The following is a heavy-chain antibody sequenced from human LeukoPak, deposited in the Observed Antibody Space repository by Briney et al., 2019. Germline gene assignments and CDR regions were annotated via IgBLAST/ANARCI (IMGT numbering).Heavy chain of an antibody. J-gene: IGHJ5*02. CDR2: IIPIFGTA. CDR3: AREGSGRSWFDP. CDR1: GGTFSSYA. V-gene: IGHV1-69*13. Sequence: SVKVSCKASGGTFSSYAISWVRQAPGQGLEWMGGIIPIFGTANYAQKFQGRVTTTADESTSTAYMELSSLRSDDTAVYYCAREGSGRSWFDPWGQGTLVTVSS. D-gene: IGHD6-19*01.